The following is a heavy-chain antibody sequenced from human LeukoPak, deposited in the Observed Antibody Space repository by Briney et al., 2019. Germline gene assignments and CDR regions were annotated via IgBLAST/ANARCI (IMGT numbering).Heavy chain of an antibody. CDR2: ISSSGSTI. CDR3: ATYYYDSSAQRGDDAFDI. J-gene: IGHJ3*02. D-gene: IGHD3-22*01. CDR1: EFTFSSYE. V-gene: IGHV3-48*03. Sequence: GGSLRLSCAASEFTFSSYEVNWVRQAPGKGLEWVSYISSSGSTIYYADSVKGRFTVSRDNAKKSLYLQMNSLRAEDTAIYYCATYYYDSSAQRGDDAFDIWGQGTMVTVSS.